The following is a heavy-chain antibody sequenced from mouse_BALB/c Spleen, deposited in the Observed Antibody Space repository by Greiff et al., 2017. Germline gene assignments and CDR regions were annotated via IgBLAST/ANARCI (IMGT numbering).Heavy chain of an antibody. Sequence: EVQRVESGGGLVQPGGSRKLSCAASGFTFSSFGMHWVRQAPEKGLEWVAYISSGSSTIYYADTVKGRFTISRDNPKNTLFLQMTSLRSEDTAMYYCAREGGNYVVWFAYWGQGTLVTVSA. D-gene: IGHD2-1*01. CDR2: ISSGSSTI. CDR3: AREGGNYVVWFAY. CDR1: GFTFSSFG. V-gene: IGHV5-17*02. J-gene: IGHJ3*01.